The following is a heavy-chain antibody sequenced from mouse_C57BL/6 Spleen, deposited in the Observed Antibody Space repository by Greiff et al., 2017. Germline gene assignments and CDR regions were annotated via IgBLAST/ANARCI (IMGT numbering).Heavy chain of an antibody. Sequence: VQLQQSGAELVRPGASVTLSCKASGYTFTDYEMHWVKQTPVHGLEWIGAIDPETGGTAYNQKFKGKAILTADKSSSTAYMELRSLTSVDSAFYYCTRNYCTVWGKGTTLTVSS. CDR3: TRNYCTV. CDR1: GYTFTDYE. CDR2: IDPETGGT. D-gene: IGHD1-1*01. V-gene: IGHV1-15*01. J-gene: IGHJ2*01.